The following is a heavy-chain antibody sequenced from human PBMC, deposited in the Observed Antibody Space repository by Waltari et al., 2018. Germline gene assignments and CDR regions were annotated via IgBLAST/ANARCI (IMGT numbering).Heavy chain of an antibody. CDR3: ARHVSGPTRAAFDV. CDR1: GFKFSAYA. J-gene: IGHJ3*01. CDR2: IGSSSSFM. D-gene: IGHD6-19*01. V-gene: IGHV3-21*02. Sequence: EVQLVESGGGLVKPGGSLRLSCVASGFKFSAYAMNWVRQAPGKGLEWVSSIGSSSSFMDYAESVRGRFTISRDNSKDTLYLQMNSLRVEDTAVYFCARHVSGPTRAAFDVWGQGTMVTVSP.